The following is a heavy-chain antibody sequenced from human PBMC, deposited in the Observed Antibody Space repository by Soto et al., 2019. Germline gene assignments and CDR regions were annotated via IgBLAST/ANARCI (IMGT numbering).Heavy chain of an antibody. Sequence: QVQLQQSGPGLVKPSQTLSLTCVGSGDTVSGNSVAWNWVRQSPSRGLEWLGRTYYRSRWYSDYAVSVRSRIDINADTSKNQVSLQLNSVTPEDTAVYYCARSEEDSDYYYYGMDVWGQGTTVTVSS. V-gene: IGHV6-1*01. J-gene: IGHJ6*02. CDR2: TYYRSRWYS. CDR1: GDTVSGNSVA. CDR3: ARSEEDSDYYYYGMDV. D-gene: IGHD2-15*01.